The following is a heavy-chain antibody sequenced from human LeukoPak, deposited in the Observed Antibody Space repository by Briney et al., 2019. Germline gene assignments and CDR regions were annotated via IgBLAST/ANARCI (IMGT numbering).Heavy chain of an antibody. V-gene: IGHV3-74*01. J-gene: IGHJ4*02. D-gene: IGHD3-9*01. CDR2: IKSDGIST. Sequence: GGSLRLSCVVSGFTFSSNWMHWVRQAPGKGLEWVSRIKSDGISTSYADSVKGRFTIFSDNATNTLYLQMNSLRAEDTAVYFCARDFYWSIDSWGQGTQVTVSS. CDR3: ARDFYWSIDS. CDR1: GFTFSSNW.